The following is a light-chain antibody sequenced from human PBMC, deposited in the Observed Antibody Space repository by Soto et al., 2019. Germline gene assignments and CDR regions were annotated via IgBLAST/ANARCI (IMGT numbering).Light chain of an antibody. CDR3: CSYAGSGTDNYV. CDR2: EGI. J-gene: IGLJ1*01. V-gene: IGLV2-23*01. CDR1: SSDIGTYNL. Sequence: QSVLTQPASVSGSPGQSITISCTGTSSDIGTYNLVSWYQHYPGKAPKLMIYEGIKRPSGVSNRFSGSKSGNTAFLTISGLQAEDEADYYCCSYAGSGTDNYVFGSGTKLTAL.